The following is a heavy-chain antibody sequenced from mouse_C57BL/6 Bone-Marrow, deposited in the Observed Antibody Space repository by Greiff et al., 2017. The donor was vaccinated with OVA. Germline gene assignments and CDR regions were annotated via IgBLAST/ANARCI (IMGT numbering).Heavy chain of an antibody. D-gene: IGHD2-4*01. Sequence: VQLKESGAELVKPGASVKLSCTASGFNIKDYYMHWVKQRTEQGLEWIGRIDPEDGETKYAPKFQGKATFTADTSSNTAYMQLSSLTTEDSAIYYCASLRLGLDYWGQGTTLTVSS. CDR1: GFNIKDYY. V-gene: IGHV14-2*01. CDR3: ASLRLGLDY. J-gene: IGHJ2*01. CDR2: IDPEDGET.